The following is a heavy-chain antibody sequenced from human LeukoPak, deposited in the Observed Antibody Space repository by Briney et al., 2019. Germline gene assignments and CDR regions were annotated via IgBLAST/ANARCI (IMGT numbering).Heavy chain of an antibody. CDR3: AGAYCGGDCYSGRTFDI. Sequence: ASVKVSCKASGYTFTGYYMHWVRQATGQGLERMGWMNPNSGNTGYAQKFQGRVTITRNTSISTAYMELSSLRSEDTAVYYCAGAYCGGDCYSGRTFDIWGQGTMVTVSS. CDR2: MNPNSGNT. V-gene: IGHV1-8*03. D-gene: IGHD2-21*02. J-gene: IGHJ3*02. CDR1: GYTFTGYY.